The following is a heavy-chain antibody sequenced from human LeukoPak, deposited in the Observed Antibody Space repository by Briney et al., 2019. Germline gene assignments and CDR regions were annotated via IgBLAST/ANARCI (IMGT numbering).Heavy chain of an antibody. CDR1: GYTFTSDD. J-gene: IGHJ5*02. D-gene: IGHD2-2*02. Sequence: ASVKVSCKASGYTFTSDDINWVRQATGQGLEWMGWMKPNSGNTGHAQKFQGRVTLTRNTSISTAYMELSSLRSEDTAVYYCARVHRRCSSTSCYRAAWFDPWGQGTLVTVSS. CDR2: MKPNSGNT. V-gene: IGHV1-8*03. CDR3: ARVHRRCSSTSCYRAAWFDP.